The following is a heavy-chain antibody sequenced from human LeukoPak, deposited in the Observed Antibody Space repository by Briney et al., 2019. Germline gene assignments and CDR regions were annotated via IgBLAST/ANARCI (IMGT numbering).Heavy chain of an antibody. Sequence: GESLKISCKGSGCSFTSYWIGWVRQMPGKGLEWMGIIYPGDSDTRYSPSFQGQVTISADKSISTAYLQWSSLKASDTAMYYCARISGSSSWTQSLFRYYYYYMDVWGKGTTVTISS. V-gene: IGHV5-51*01. J-gene: IGHJ6*03. CDR3: ARISGSSSWTQSLFRYYYYYMDV. D-gene: IGHD6-13*01. CDR1: GCSFTSYW. CDR2: IYPGDSDT.